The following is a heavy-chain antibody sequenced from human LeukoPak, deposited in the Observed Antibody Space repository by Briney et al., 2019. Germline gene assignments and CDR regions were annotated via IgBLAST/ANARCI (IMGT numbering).Heavy chain of an antibody. CDR1: GGSISSYY. CDR2: IYSSGST. Sequence: PSETLSPTCTVSGGSISSYYWSWIRQPPGKGLEWIGYIYSSGSTNSNPSLKSRVTISVDTSKSQFSLKMTSVTAADTAVYYCARQGSGGRAFDIWGQGTMVTVSS. D-gene: IGHD1-26*01. CDR3: ARQGSGGRAFDI. J-gene: IGHJ3*02. V-gene: IGHV4-59*08.